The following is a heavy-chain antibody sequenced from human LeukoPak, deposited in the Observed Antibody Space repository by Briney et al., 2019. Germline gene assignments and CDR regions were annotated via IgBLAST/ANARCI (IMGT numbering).Heavy chain of an antibody. CDR1: GFTFTSSA. CDR3: AAGYDYVWGSYTMNY. CDR2: IVVGSGNT. D-gene: IGHD3-16*01. Sequence: SVKVSCTASGFTFTSSAVQWVRQARGQRLEWIGWIVVGSGNTNYAQKFQERVTITRDMSTSVAYMELSSLRSEDTAVYYCAAGYDYVWGSYTMNYWGQGTLVTVSS. V-gene: IGHV1-58*01. J-gene: IGHJ4*02.